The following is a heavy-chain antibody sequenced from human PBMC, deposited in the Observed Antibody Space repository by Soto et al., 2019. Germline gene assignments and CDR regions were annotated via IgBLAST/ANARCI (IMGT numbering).Heavy chain of an antibody. CDR3: TRDLTTWNDGAWYAAFDI. CDR2: IKQDGSKK. V-gene: IGHV3-7*01. Sequence: EVQVVESGGNLVQPGGSLRLSCAASGFTLSDYWMTWVRQAPGKGLEWLANIKQDGSKKHHVDSVKGRFTISRDNAEASLSLQMDSLRAEDTAVYFCTRDLTTWNDGAWYAAFDIWGQGTMVTVSS. D-gene: IGHD1-1*01. J-gene: IGHJ3*02. CDR1: GFTLSDYW.